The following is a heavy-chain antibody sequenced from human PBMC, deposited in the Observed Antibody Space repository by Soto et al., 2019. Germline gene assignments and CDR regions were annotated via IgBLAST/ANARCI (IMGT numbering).Heavy chain of an antibody. CDR3: ARLGHSSGWYYFDY. Sequence: PGGSLRLSCAASGFTVSSNYMSWVRKDPGKGLEWVSVIYSGGSTYYADSVKGRFTISRDNSKNTLYLQMNSLRAEDTAVYYCARLGHSSGWYYFDYWGQGTLVTVS. CDR1: GFTVSSNY. J-gene: IGHJ4*02. D-gene: IGHD6-19*01. CDR2: IYSGGST. V-gene: IGHV3-53*01.